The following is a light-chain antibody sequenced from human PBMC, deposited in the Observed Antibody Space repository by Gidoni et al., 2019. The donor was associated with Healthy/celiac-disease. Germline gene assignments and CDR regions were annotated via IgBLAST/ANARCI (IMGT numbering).Light chain of an antibody. J-gene: IGLJ3*02. CDR1: KLGDKY. CDR2: QDN. CDR3: QAWDSHWV. V-gene: IGLV3-1*01. Sequence: SYELTQPPSVSVSPGQTASITCSGDKLGDKYTCWYQQKPGQSPVLVIYQDNQRPSGIPERFSGSNSGNTATLTISGTQAMDEADYYGQAWDSHWVFGGGTKLTVL.